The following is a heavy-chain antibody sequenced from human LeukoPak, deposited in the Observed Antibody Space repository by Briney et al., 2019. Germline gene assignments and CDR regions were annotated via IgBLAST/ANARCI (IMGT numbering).Heavy chain of an antibody. CDR2: IWYDGSNK. J-gene: IGHJ4*02. CDR3: ARDRAKWVAAPLGF. V-gene: IGHV3-33*01. Sequence: PGGSLRLSCAASGFTFSTYGMHWVRQAPGKGLEWVAVIWYDGSNKYYADSVKGRFTISRDNSKNTLYLQMNSLRAEDTAVYYCARDRAKWVAAPLGFWDQGTLVTVSS. D-gene: IGHD3-16*01. CDR1: GFTFSTYG.